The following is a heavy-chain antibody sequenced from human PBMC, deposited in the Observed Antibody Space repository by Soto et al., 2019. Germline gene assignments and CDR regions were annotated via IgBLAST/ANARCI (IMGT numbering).Heavy chain of an antibody. J-gene: IGHJ5*02. Sequence: GASVKVSCKASGYTFTGYYMHWVRQAPGQGLEWMGWINPNSGGTNYAQKFQGRVTMTRDTSISTTYMELSRLRSDDTAVYYCARDPASSIATNWFDPWGQGTLVTVSS. CDR2: INPNSGGT. V-gene: IGHV1-2*02. D-gene: IGHD6-6*01. CDR3: ARDPASSIATNWFDP. CDR1: GYTFTGYY.